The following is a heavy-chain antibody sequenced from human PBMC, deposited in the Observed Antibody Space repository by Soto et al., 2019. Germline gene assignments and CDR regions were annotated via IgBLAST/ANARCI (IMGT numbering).Heavy chain of an antibody. Sequence: EVQLLESGGGLVQPGGSLRLSCAASGFTFSSYAMSWVRLAPGKGLEWFSSIGGSGGTSYADSVKGRFTISRDNSKNMLYLHLNRLRAADTAMYYCAKGQGWSYYYDSWGPGTLVTVSS. CDR2: IGGSGGT. CDR1: GFTFSSYA. D-gene: IGHD2-15*01. CDR3: AKGQGWSYYYDS. J-gene: IGHJ4*02. V-gene: IGHV3-23*01.